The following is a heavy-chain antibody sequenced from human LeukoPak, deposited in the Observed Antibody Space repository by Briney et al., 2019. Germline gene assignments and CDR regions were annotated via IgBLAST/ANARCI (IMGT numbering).Heavy chain of an antibody. CDR1: GYSISSGYY. D-gene: IGHD1-26*01. CDR2: IYHSGST. J-gene: IGHJ6*03. Sequence: SETLSLTCTVSGYSISSGYYWGWIRQPPGKGLEWIGSIYHSGSTYYNPSLKSRVTISVDTSKNQFSLKLSSVTAADTAMYYCARVGSGSYSYYYYYYMDVWGKGTTVTVSS. CDR3: ARVGSGSYSYYYYYYMDV. V-gene: IGHV4-38-2*02.